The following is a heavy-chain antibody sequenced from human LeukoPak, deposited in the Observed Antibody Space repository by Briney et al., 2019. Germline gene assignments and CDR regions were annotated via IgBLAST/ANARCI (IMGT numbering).Heavy chain of an antibody. D-gene: IGHD3-10*01. Sequence: SETLSLTCTISGYSINSGYYWGWIRQSPGKGLQWIGSISHIGRTGYNPSLKSRVATSVDRSKTQFSLKLHSAPAADTAVSYCARDRYYGSEPYYKGGYMDVWGNGTTVTVSS. CDR2: ISHIGRT. CDR3: ARDRYYGSEPYYKGGYMDV. CDR1: GYSINSGYY. J-gene: IGHJ6*03. V-gene: IGHV4-38-2*02.